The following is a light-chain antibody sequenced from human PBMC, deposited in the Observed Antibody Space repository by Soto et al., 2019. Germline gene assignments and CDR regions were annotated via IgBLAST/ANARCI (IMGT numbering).Light chain of an antibody. J-gene: IGKJ1*01. CDR2: GAS. CDR3: QQRSNWPPWT. V-gene: IGKV3-15*01. Sequence: EIVVTQSPATLAVSPGERATLSCRASQSVSSNLAWYQQKPGQAPRLLIYGASTRATGIPGRFSGSGSGTEFTLTISSLQSEDFAVYYCQQRSNWPPWTFGQGTKVDI. CDR1: QSVSSN.